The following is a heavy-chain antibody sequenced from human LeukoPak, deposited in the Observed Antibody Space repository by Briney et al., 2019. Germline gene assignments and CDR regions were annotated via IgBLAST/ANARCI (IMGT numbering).Heavy chain of an antibody. Sequence: GGSLRLSCAASGFTFSDYYMSWIRQAPGKGLEWVSYISSSSSYTDYADSVKGRFTISRDNAKNSLNLQMNSLRAEDAAVYYCARDSGYSGYSDYWGQGTLVTVSS. CDR3: ARDSGYSGYSDY. CDR1: GFTFSDYY. D-gene: IGHD5-12*01. J-gene: IGHJ4*02. CDR2: ISSSSSYT. V-gene: IGHV3-11*05.